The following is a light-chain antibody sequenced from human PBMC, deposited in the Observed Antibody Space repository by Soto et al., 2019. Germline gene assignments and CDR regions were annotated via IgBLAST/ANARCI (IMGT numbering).Light chain of an antibody. Sequence: EIVLTQSPGTLSLSPGERVTLSCRASQSVNSSYLAWYQHKPGQAPRVLIYGASTRATGIPDRFSGSGSGTDFTLTIARLEPGDFAVYSCQQYGNSPQTFGQGTKVDIK. CDR3: QQYGNSPQT. J-gene: IGKJ1*01. CDR1: QSVNSSY. CDR2: GAS. V-gene: IGKV3-20*01.